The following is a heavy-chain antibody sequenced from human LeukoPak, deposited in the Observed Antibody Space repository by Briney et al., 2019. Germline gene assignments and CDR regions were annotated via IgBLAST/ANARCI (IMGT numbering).Heavy chain of an antibody. CDR2: ISNSGGST. J-gene: IGHJ6*02. CDR3: ARDWLVRGVITTYYYYYYGMDV. D-gene: IGHD3-10*01. CDR1: GFTFSSYG. V-gene: IGHV3-23*01. Sequence: SGGSLRLSCAASGFTFSSYGMSWVRQAPGKGLEWVSAISNSGGSTPYADSVKGRFTISRDNSKNTLYLQMNSLRGEDTAVYYCARDWLVRGVITTYYYYYYGMDVWGQGTTVTVSS.